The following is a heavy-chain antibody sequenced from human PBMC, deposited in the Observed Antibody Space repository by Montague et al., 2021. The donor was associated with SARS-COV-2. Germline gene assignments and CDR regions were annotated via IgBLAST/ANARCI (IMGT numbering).Heavy chain of an antibody. Sequence: SETLSLTCAVSGDSIMTTNWWSWVRQPPGKGLEWIGEIYQSGSTNYNPSLESRVTMSIDKSKNQFSLELNSVTAADTALYYCVRAGGLDNRPPVWGQGALVIVSS. CDR3: VRAGGLDNRPPV. CDR1: GDSIMTTNW. CDR2: IYQSGST. D-gene: IGHD3/OR15-3a*01. J-gene: IGHJ4*02. V-gene: IGHV4-4*02.